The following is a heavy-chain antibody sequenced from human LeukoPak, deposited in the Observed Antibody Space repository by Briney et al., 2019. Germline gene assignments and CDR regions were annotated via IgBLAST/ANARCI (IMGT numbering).Heavy chain of an antibody. CDR2: INEGGSGK. J-gene: IGHJ4*02. CDR3: ARAVTSTEGY. CDR1: GFVFSSYW. V-gene: IGHV3-7*03. Sequence: EPGGSLRLSCAASGFVFSSYWMTWVRQAPGKGLEWVASINEGGSGKYYVDSVKGRFTISRDNAQKSLYLEMHSLRAEDMAVYYCARAVTSTEGYWGQGTLVTVSS. D-gene: IGHD4-17*01.